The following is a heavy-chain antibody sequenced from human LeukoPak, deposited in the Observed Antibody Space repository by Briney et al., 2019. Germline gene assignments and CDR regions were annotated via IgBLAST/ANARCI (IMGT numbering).Heavy chain of an antibody. Sequence: GGSLRLSCAASGFTFSNYWMHWVRQAPGKGLVWVSRINSDGNKTNYADSVNGRFTISRDNAKNTLYLQMNNLRAEDTAVYYCLHWELLRGFDPWGQGTLVTVSS. CDR2: INSDGNKT. V-gene: IGHV3-74*01. J-gene: IGHJ5*02. CDR1: GFTFSNYW. CDR3: LHWELLRGFDP. D-gene: IGHD1-26*01.